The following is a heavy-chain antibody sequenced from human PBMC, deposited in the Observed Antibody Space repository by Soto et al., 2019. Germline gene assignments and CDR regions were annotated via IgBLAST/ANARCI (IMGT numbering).Heavy chain of an antibody. V-gene: IGHV1-18*01. Sequence: GASVKVSCKASGYTFTSFGISWVRQAPGQGLEWMGWISAYNGDTNYAQKLQGRVTMTTDTSTSTAYMELRSLRSDDTAVYYCARNSYSSSSVRRGYYYYGIDVWGQGTTVTVSS. D-gene: IGHD6-6*01. CDR3: ARNSYSSSSVRRGYYYYGIDV. CDR2: ISAYNGDT. J-gene: IGHJ6*02. CDR1: GYTFTSFG.